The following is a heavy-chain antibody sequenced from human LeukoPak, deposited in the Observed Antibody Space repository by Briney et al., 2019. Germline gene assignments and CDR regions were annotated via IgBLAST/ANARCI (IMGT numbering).Heavy chain of an antibody. CDR2: IYYTGST. D-gene: IGHD3-10*01. CDR1: GGSISSYY. CDR3: ARDSKNLLWFGELLP. V-gene: IGHV4-59*01. Sequence: PSETLSLTCTVSGGSISSYYWSWIRQPPGQGLEWIGYIYYTGSTNYNPSLKSRVTISVDTSKNQFSLKLSSVTAADTAVYYCARDSKNLLWFGELLPWGQGTLVTVSS. J-gene: IGHJ5*02.